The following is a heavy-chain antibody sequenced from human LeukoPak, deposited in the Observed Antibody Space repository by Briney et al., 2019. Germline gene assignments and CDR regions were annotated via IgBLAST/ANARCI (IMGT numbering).Heavy chain of an antibody. CDR3: ARRGPAEAGDSSGYYYVHFDY. CDR2: INPNSGGT. V-gene: IGHV1-2*02. D-gene: IGHD3-22*01. J-gene: IGHJ4*02. CDR1: GYTFTGYY. Sequence: GASVKVSCKASGYTFTGYYMHWVRQAPGQGLEGMGWINPNSGGTNYAQKFQGRVTMTRDTSISTAYMELSRLRSDDTAVYYCARRGPAEAGDSSGYYYVHFDYWGQGTLVTVSS.